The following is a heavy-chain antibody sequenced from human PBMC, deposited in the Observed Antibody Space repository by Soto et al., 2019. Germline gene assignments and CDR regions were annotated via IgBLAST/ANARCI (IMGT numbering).Heavy chain of an antibody. CDR3: AKPHNWNYVDGWETYVDSY. V-gene: IGHV3-23*01. CDR2: ISGSGGST. CDR1: GFTFSSYA. D-gene: IGHD1-7*01. J-gene: IGHJ4*02. Sequence: GGSLRLSCAASGFTFSSYAMSWVRQAPGKGLEWVSAISGSGGSTYYADSVKGRFTISRDNSKNTLYLQMNSLRAEDTAVYYCAKPHNWNYVDGWETYVDSYWGQGTLVTVSS.